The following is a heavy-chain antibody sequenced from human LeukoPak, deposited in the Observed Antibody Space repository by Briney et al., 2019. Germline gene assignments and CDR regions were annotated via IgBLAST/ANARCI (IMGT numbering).Heavy chain of an antibody. D-gene: IGHD1-26*01. CDR3: ARGVNSGYFDY. J-gene: IGHJ4*02. Sequence: SETLSLTCTVSGGSISSYYWTWIRQPPGKGLEWIGYIYYSESTNYNPSLKSRVTISVDTSKNQFSLKLTSVTAADTAVYYCARGVNSGYFDYCGQGTLVTVSS. CDR1: GGSISSYY. V-gene: IGHV4-59*01. CDR2: IYYSEST.